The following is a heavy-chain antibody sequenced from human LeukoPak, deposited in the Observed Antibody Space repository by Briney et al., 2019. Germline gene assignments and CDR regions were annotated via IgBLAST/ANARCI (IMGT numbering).Heavy chain of an antibody. CDR3: AKDRRPLRVAAAGTRVLDF. V-gene: IGHV3-48*04. Sequence: GGSLRLSCAASGFTFSSYSMNWVRQAPGKGLEWVACISRTSGTIHYADSVRGRFTISRDNAKNSLYLQMNSLGAEDTAVYYCAKDRRPLRVAAAGTRVLDFWGQGTLVTVSS. CDR2: ISRTSGTI. CDR1: GFTFSSYS. D-gene: IGHD6-13*01. J-gene: IGHJ4*02.